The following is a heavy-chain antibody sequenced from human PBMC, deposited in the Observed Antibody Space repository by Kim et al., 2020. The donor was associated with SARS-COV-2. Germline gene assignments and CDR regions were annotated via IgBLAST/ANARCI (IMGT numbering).Heavy chain of an antibody. Sequence: GGSLRLSCAASGFTFSNYVMMWVRRAPGKGLEWVSTIGDSGISTYYADSVKGRFTISRDNFRNTLYLQMNSLRAEDTAVYYCATENNGRHWGQGTLVTVS. CDR1: GFTFSNYV. J-gene: IGHJ1*01. CDR3: ATENNGRH. V-gene: IGHV3-23*01. CDR2: IGDSGIST. D-gene: IGHD1-26*01.